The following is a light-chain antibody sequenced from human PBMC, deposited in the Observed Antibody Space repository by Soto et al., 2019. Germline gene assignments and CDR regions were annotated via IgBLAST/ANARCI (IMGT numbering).Light chain of an antibody. CDR3: QTWGTGIGV. V-gene: IGLV4-69*01. CDR1: SGHSSYA. J-gene: IGLJ2*01. Sequence: QLVLTQSPSASASLGASVKLTWTLSSGHSSYAIAWHQQQPEKGPRYLMKLNSDGSHSKGDGIPDRFSGSSSGAERYLTISSLQSEDEADYYCQTWGTGIGVFGGGTKLTVL. CDR2: LNSDGSH.